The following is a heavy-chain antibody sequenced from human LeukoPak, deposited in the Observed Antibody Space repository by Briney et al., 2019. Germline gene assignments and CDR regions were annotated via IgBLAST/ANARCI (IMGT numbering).Heavy chain of an antibody. J-gene: IGHJ4*02. Sequence: SETLSLTCTVSGGSISSYYWSWIRQPAGKGLEWIGRIYTSGSNNYNPSLKSRVTMSVDTSKNQFSLKLSSVTAADTAVYYCASESLITFGGANGKYFDYWGQGTLVTVSS. CDR3: ASESLITFGGANGKYFDY. CDR1: GGSISSYY. D-gene: IGHD3-16*01. CDR2: IYTSGSN. V-gene: IGHV4-4*07.